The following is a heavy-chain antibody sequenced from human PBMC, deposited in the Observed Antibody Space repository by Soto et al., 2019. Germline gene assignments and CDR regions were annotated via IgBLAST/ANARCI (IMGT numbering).Heavy chain of an antibody. CDR2: IGFAGDT. V-gene: IGHV3-13*01. CDR1: GFIFINFD. CDR3: VRGLPGGFDP. J-gene: IGHJ5*02. Sequence: GGSLRLSCGASGFIFINFDMHLVRQTTEKGLEWVSGIGFAGDTNYSGSVKGRFTISRENAKNSLFLQMNSLRVGDTAVYYCVRGLPGGFDPWGQGTLVTVSS. D-gene: IGHD3-10*01.